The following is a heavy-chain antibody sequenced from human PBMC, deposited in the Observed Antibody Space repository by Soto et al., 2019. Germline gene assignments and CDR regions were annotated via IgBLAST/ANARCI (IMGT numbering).Heavy chain of an antibody. CDR2: IWYDGSNK. V-gene: IGHV3-33*01. Sequence: GGSLRLSCAASGFTFSSYGMHWVRQAPGKGLEWVAVIWYDGSNKYYADSVKGRFTISRDNSKNTLYLQMNSLRAEDTAVYYCARGSDAYGDCDYWGQGTLVTVSS. D-gene: IGHD4-17*01. CDR1: GFTFSSYG. CDR3: ARGSDAYGDCDY. J-gene: IGHJ4*02.